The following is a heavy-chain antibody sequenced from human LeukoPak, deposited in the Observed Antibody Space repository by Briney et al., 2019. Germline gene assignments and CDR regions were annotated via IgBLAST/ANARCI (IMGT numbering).Heavy chain of an antibody. CDR3: ARKAVPAAINLYYYYMDV. D-gene: IGHD2-2*01. V-gene: IGHV3-30-3*01. Sequence: PGGSLRLSCAASGFTFSSYAMHWVRQAPGKGLEWVAVISYDGSNKYYADSVKGRFTISRDNSKNTLYLQMNSLRAEDTAVYYCARKAVPAAINLYYYYMDVWGKGTTVTVSS. CDR2: ISYDGSNK. J-gene: IGHJ6*03. CDR1: GFTFSSYA.